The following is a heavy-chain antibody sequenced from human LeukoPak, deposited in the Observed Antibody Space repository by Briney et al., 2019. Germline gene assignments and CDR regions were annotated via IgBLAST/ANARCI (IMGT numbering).Heavy chain of an antibody. CDR2: INPNSGGT. D-gene: IGHD6-6*01. Sequence: ASVKVSCKASGYTFTGYYMDWVRQAPGLGLEWMGWINPNSGGTNYAQKFQGRVTMTRDTSISTAYMELSRLRSDDTAVYYCARGGDLYSSSCQFDYWGQGTLVTVSS. V-gene: IGHV1-2*02. CDR3: ARGGDLYSSSCQFDY. CDR1: GYTFTGYY. J-gene: IGHJ4*02.